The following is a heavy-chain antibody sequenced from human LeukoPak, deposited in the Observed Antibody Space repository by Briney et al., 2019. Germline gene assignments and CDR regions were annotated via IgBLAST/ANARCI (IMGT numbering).Heavy chain of an antibody. CDR2: IKQDGSEK. J-gene: IGHJ4*02. Sequence: GGPLKLSCAASGLTFVNYAMHWVRQAPAKGLEWVANIKQDGSEKHYVDSVKGRFTISRDNAKNSVYLQMNSLRADDTAVYYCARDRQIAYWGQGTLVTVSS. V-gene: IGHV3-7*01. CDR1: GLTFVNYA. CDR3: ARDRQIAY.